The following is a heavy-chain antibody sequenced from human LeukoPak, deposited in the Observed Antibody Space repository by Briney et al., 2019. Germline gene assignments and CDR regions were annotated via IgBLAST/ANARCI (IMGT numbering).Heavy chain of an antibody. CDR1: GFTFSNYG. CDR2: TRYDGSNK. Sequence: GGSLRLSCAASGFTFSNYGLHWVRQAPGKGLEWAAFTRYDGSNKRYAESVKGRFTISRDNSKNTLYLQMNSLRAEDTAAYYCAKDRFHMITVTSCFDYWGQGTLVTVSS. D-gene: IGHD4-17*01. J-gene: IGHJ4*02. V-gene: IGHV3-30*02. CDR3: AKDRFHMITVTSCFDY.